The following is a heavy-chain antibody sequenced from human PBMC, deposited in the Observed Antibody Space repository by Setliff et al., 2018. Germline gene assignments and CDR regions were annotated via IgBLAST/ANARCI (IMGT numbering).Heavy chain of an antibody. Sequence: SETLSLTCIVSGGSIGHYYWNWMRQPPGKGLEWIGYIYTSGGTNYNPSLKSRVTISVDMTENQFSLILRSVVAADTAVYYCARGVSGVSWTPRYWGRGTLVTVSS. D-gene: IGHD6-25*01. CDR2: IYTSGGT. CDR3: ARGVSGVSWTPRY. J-gene: IGHJ4*02. CDR1: GGSIGHYY. V-gene: IGHV4-4*08.